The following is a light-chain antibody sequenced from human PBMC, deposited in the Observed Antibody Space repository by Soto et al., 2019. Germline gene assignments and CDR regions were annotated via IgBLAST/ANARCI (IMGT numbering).Light chain of an antibody. J-gene: IGKJ3*01. CDR1: QDIVNY. Sequence: DIQMTQSPSSLSASVGDRVTITCRASQDIVNYLAWYQQKPGQVPQLLIYAESTLQSGVPSRFSGSGSGTDFTLTISTLQPEAVATYAFQQYDSAPFTLGPGTKVDIK. CDR3: QQYDSAPFT. CDR2: AES. V-gene: IGKV1-27*01.